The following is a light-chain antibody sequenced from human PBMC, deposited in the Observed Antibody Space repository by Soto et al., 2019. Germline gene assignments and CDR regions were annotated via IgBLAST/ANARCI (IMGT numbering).Light chain of an antibody. J-gene: IGKJ1*01. V-gene: IGKV3-15*01. CDR2: HAS. CDR1: QSVSNN. Sequence: EVVMTQSPATLSVSPGERATLSCRASQSVSNNLAWFQQKPGQAPRLLIYHASTRATGIPARFSGSGSGTESTLIISSLQSEDFAVYYCQQYNNWWTFGQGTKVEIK. CDR3: QQYNNWWT.